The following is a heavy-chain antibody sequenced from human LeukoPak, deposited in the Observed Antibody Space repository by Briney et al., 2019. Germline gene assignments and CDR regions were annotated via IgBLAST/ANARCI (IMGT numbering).Heavy chain of an antibody. V-gene: IGHV4-39*01. CDR2: IYHSGTS. D-gene: IGHD2-2*01. CDR1: RGSISSGSYY. CDR3: ARQVCSSISCYVDY. J-gene: IGHJ4*02. Sequence: SETLSLTCTVSRGSISSGSYYWAWIRQPPGKGLERVGMIYHSGTSYYNASLKSRVSISVDTSKNQFSLKLSSVTAADTAVYYCARQVCSSISCYVDYWGQRTLVTVSS.